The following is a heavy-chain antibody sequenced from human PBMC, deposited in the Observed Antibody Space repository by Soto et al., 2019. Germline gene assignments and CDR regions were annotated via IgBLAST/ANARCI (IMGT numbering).Heavy chain of an antibody. CDR2: IYKSATT. CDR3: ARGRYCLTGRCFPNWFDS. CDR1: GDSISNLDYF. J-gene: IGHJ5*01. Sequence: LSLTCSVSGDSISNLDYFWAWIRQPPGQALEYIGYIYKSATTYYNPSFESRVAISVGTSKSQFSLNVTSVTAADTAVYFCARGRYCLTGRCFPNWFDSWGQGALVTVSS. V-gene: IGHV4-30-4*01. D-gene: IGHD7-27*01.